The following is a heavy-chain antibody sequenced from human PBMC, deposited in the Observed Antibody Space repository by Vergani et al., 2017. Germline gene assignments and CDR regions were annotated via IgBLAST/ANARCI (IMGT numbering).Heavy chain of an antibody. J-gene: IGHJ4*02. CDR2: IYYSGST. D-gene: IGHD3-3*01. CDR1: GGSISSYY. V-gene: IGHV4-59*12. CDR3: ARDKAFGVTTHYFDY. Sequence: QVQLQESGPGLVKPSETLSLTCTVSGGSISSYYWSWIRQPPGKGLEWIGYIYYSGSTNYNPSLKSRVTISVDTSKNQFSLKLSSVTAADTAVYYCARDKAFGVTTHYFDYWGQGTLVTVSS.